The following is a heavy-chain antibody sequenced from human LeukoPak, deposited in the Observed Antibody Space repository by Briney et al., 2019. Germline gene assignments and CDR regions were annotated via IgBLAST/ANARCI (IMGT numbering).Heavy chain of an antibody. CDR2: ISGSGGST. V-gene: IGHV3-23*01. J-gene: IGHJ3*02. CDR1: GFTFSSHG. CDR3: AKYVAGTVGAFDI. Sequence: GGSLRLSCAASGFTFSSHGMSWARQAPGKGLEWVSAISGSGGSTYYADSVKGRFTISRDNSKNALYLQMNSLRAEDTAVYYCAKYVAGTVGAFDIWGQGTMVTVSS. D-gene: IGHD6-19*01.